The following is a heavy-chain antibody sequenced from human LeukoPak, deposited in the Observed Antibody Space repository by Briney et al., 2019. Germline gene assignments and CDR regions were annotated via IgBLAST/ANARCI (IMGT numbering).Heavy chain of an antibody. CDR1: GGSISSYY. V-gene: IGHV4-59*01. Sequence: PSETLSLTCTVSGGSISSYYWSWIRQPPGKGLEWIGYIYYSGSTNYSPSLKSRVTISVDTSKNQFSLKLSSVTAADTAVYYCAREGYGMDVWGQGTTVTVSS. J-gene: IGHJ6*02. CDR3: AREGYGMDV. CDR2: IYYSGST.